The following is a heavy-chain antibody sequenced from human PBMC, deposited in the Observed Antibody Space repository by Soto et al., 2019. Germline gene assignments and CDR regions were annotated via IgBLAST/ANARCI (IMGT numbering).Heavy chain of an antibody. V-gene: IGHV3-30-3*01. J-gene: IGHJ4*02. D-gene: IGHD3-10*01. CDR3: AREVLWSRYFDY. Sequence: QVQLVESGGGVVQPGRSLRLSCAASGFIFSNYVMYWVRQAPGKGLEWVAFMSHDGTTKYYADSVKGRFTISRDNSKNTLYLQMNSLRPEDTGVYYCAREVLWSRYFDYWGQGTRVTVSS. CDR1: GFIFSNYV. CDR2: MSHDGTTK.